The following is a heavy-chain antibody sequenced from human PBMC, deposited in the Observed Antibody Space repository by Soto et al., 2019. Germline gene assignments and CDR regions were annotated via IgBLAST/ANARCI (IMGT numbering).Heavy chain of an antibody. Sequence: ASVKVSCKASGYTLTGYYMHWVRQAPGQGLEWMGWINPNSGGTNYAQKFQGRVTMTRDTSISTAYMELSRLRSDDTAVYYCASDARGRQLPLYYYYYGMDVWGQGTTVTVSS. CDR2: INPNSGGT. CDR1: GYTLTGYY. V-gene: IGHV1-2*02. D-gene: IGHD2-2*01. CDR3: ASDARGRQLPLYYYYYGMDV. J-gene: IGHJ6*02.